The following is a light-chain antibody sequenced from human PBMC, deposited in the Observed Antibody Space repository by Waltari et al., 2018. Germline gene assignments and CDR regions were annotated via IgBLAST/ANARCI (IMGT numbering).Light chain of an antibody. J-gene: IGKJ3*01. CDR1: QDVKNN. CDR3: QQYDFLPLT. CDR2: GAS. V-gene: IGKV1-33*01. Sequence: DIQMTQSPSSLSASVGDSVIITCQASQDVKNNLNWYQQKPGRAPRFLIYGASNLEPGVPSRFSGSGSGTDFVLTISSLQPEDFATYYCQQYDFLPLTFGPGTKVDI.